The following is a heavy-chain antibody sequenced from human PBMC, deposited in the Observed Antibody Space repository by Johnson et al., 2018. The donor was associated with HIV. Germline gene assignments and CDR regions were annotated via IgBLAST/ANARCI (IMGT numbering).Heavy chain of an antibody. J-gene: IGHJ3*02. D-gene: IGHD2-15*01. CDR1: GFTFSSYA. V-gene: IGHV3-30-3*01. CDR3: ARSVGYCSGGSCSPDAVDI. Sequence: QVQLVESGGGVVQPGRSLRLSCAASGFTFSSYAMHWVRQAPGKGLEWVAVISYDGSNKYYADSVKGRFTISRDNSKNTLYLQMNSLRAEDTAVYYCARSVGYCSGGSCSPDAVDIWGQGTMVTVSS. CDR2: ISYDGSNK.